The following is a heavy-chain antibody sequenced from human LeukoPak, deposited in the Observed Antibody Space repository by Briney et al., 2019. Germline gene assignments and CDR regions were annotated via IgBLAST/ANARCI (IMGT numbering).Heavy chain of an antibody. D-gene: IGHD5-24*01. CDR3: AKETDGYNIQEYFQH. J-gene: IGHJ1*01. Sequence: GGSLRLSCAASGFTFSSYSMNWVRQAPGKGLEWVSSISSSSSYIYYADSVKGRFTISRDNAKNSLYLQMNSLRAEDTAVYYCAKETDGYNIQEYFQHWGQGTLVTVSS. CDR1: GFTFSSYS. V-gene: IGHV3-21*01. CDR2: ISSSSSYI.